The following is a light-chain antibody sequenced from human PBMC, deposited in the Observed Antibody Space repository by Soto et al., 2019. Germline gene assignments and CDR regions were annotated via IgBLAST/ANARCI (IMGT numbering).Light chain of an antibody. CDR2: DVT. CDR1: SSDVGGYDF. Sequence: QSALTQPRSVSGSPGQSVTISCTGSSSDVGGYDFVSWYQQHPGKAPKLMLYDVTKRPSGVPDRFSGSKSGNSASLTISGLQAEDEADYYCSSYTTSSTRVFGTGTKLTVL. CDR3: SSYTTSSTRV. V-gene: IGLV2-11*01. J-gene: IGLJ1*01.